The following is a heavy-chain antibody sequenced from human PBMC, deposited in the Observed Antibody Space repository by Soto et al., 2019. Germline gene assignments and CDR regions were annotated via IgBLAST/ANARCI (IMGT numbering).Heavy chain of an antibody. CDR1: GFTFSNSW. CDR2: AHGTEK. CDR3: ARGRSSDS. J-gene: IGHJ4*02. V-gene: IGHV3-7*03. D-gene: IGHD2-2*01. Sequence: GGSLRLSCAASGFTFSNSWMYWVRQAPGKGLEWVANAHGTEKYYVDSVEGRFTISRDNAKNSLYLQMNSLRAEDTAVYYCARGRSSDSWGQGTLVTVSS.